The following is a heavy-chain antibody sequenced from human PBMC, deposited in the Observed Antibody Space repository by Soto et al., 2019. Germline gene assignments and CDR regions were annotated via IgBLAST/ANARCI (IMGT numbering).Heavy chain of an antibody. V-gene: IGHV3-7*01. CDR1: GFTFSSHH. Sequence: EVQLVESGGGLVQPGGSLRLPCAASGFTFSSHHMSCVRQATGKGLDWGANINQGGSAKWYGDSVKGRFSISRDNAKNSLALQMNSLRDEDTAVYYCGRSVVGAGHWNDVDGLDIWVQGTMVTVS. CDR2: INQGGSAK. D-gene: IGHD1-1*01. J-gene: IGHJ3*02. CDR3: GRSVVGAGHWNDVDGLDI.